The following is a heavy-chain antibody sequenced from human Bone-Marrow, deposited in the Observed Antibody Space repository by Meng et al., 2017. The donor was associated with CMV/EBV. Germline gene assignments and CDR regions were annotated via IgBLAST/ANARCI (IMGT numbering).Heavy chain of an antibody. CDR3: AGGYCSGGSCYILDY. J-gene: IGHJ4*02. Sequence: ESLKISCAVYRGSFSAYYWTWIRQPPGKGLEWIGEINHSGSTNYSPSLKSRVTISLDTSKNQFSLKLSSMTAADTAVYYCAGGYCSGGSCYILDYWGQGTLVTVSS. CDR1: RGSFSAYY. D-gene: IGHD2-15*01. V-gene: IGHV4-34*01. CDR2: INHSGST.